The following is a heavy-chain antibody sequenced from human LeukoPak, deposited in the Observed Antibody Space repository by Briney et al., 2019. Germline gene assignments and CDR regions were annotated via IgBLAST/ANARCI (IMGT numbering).Heavy chain of an antibody. J-gene: IGHJ4*02. CDR3: ARYYGSGTYAVDY. CDR1: GFTFSNYF. CDR2: INSDGSST. D-gene: IGHD3-10*01. V-gene: IGHV3-74*01. Sequence: GGSLRLSCAASGFTFSNYFMHWVRQAPGKGLVWVSRINSDGSSTSYADSVKGRFTISRDNAKNTLYLQMNSLRVEDTAVYYCARYYGSGTYAVDYWGQGTPVTVSS.